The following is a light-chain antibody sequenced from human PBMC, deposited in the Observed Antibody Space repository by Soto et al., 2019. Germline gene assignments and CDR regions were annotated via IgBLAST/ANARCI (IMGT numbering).Light chain of an antibody. Sequence: EIVMTQSPATLSVSPGDRATLSCRASRSVGSNLGWYQQKPGQAPRLLIYGASTRATGIPARFSGSGSGTDFTLTISSLQSEDFAIYYCHQRTNWPLTFGGGTKVEIK. V-gene: IGKV3-15*01. CDR1: RSVGSN. CDR2: GAS. CDR3: HQRTNWPLT. J-gene: IGKJ4*01.